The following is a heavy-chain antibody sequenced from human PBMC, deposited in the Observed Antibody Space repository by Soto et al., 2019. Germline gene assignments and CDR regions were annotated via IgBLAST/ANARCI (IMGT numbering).Heavy chain of an antibody. CDR2: ISTYNGNT. CDR3: ARGPTDYYDNSANYFLDY. V-gene: IGHV1-18*01. Sequence: QVQLVQSGAEVKKPGASVKVSCKASGYTFITYGVSWVRQAPGQGLYWLGWISTYNGNTRYAERLQGRVTMTTDTTTNTAYMELRNLRSDDTAVYYCARGPTDYYDNSANYFLDYWGQGTLVTVSS. D-gene: IGHD3-22*01. J-gene: IGHJ4*02. CDR1: GYTFITYG.